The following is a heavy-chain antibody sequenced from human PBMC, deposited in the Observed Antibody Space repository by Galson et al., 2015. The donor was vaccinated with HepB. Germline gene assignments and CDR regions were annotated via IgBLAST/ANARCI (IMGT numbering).Heavy chain of an antibody. D-gene: IGHD5-18*01. Sequence: SLSLSCAASGFTFSSYGMHWVRQAPGKGLEGVAVIAYVGSNKYYADSVKGRFTISRDNSKNTLSLQMNSLRAEDTAVYFCAKERGGYSYGYDGFDIWGQGTMVTVSA. V-gene: IGHV3-30*18. CDR1: GFTFSSYG. J-gene: IGHJ3*02. CDR2: IAYVGSNK. CDR3: AKERGGYSYGYDGFDI.